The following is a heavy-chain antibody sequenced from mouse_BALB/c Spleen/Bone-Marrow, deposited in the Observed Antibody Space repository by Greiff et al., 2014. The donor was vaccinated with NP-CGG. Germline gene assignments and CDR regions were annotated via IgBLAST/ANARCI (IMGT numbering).Heavy chain of an antibody. CDR2: IDPANGNT. D-gene: IGHD4-1*01. CDR1: GFNIKDTY. Sequence: EVKLQESGAELVKPGASVKLSCTASGFNIKDTYMHWVKQRPEQGLEWIGRIDPANGNTKYDPKFQGKATITADTSSNTAYLQLSSLTSEDTAVYYCARWEYYAMDYWDQGTSVTVSS. CDR3: ARWEYYAMDY. J-gene: IGHJ4*01. V-gene: IGHV14-3*02.